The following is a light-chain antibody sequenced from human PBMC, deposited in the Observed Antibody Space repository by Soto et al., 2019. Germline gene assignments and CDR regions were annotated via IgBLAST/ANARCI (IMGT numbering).Light chain of an antibody. V-gene: IGKV1-12*01. CDR2: AAS. Sequence: DIQMTQSPSSVSAFVGDSVTITCRASQGITSWLAWYQQKPGKAPELLIYAASSVQSGVPSRFSGSGSGTDFTLTISSLQPEDSATYYCQQAATFPLIFGGGTKVEIK. CDR1: QGITSW. J-gene: IGKJ4*01. CDR3: QQAATFPLI.